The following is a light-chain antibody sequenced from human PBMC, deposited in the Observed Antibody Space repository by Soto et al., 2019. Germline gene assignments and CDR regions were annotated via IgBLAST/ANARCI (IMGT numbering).Light chain of an antibody. J-gene: IGKJ4*01. Sequence: DIQMTQSPSSLSASVGDRVTITCRASQDISNSLAWYQQKPGKVPKVLIYAASILQSGVPARFSGSGSGTDFTLTTSSLQPEDVATYYCQKYNSAPLTFGGGTKVEI. CDR2: AAS. V-gene: IGKV1-27*01. CDR3: QKYNSAPLT. CDR1: QDISNS.